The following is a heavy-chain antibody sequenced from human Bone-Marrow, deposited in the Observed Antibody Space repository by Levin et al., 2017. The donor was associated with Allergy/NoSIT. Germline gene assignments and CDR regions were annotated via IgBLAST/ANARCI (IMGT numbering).Heavy chain of an antibody. J-gene: IGHJ4*02. D-gene: IGHD4-17*01. CDR1: GFTFSSYA. Sequence: GGSLRLSCAASGFTFSSYAMSWVRQAPGEGLECVSPISGSGGSTYYADSVKGRFTISSDNSKNTLYLQMNSLRAEETAVYYCAKVLTVTTLGVDYWGQGTLVTVSS. V-gene: IGHV3-23*01. CDR2: ISGSGGST. CDR3: AKVLTVTTLGVDY.